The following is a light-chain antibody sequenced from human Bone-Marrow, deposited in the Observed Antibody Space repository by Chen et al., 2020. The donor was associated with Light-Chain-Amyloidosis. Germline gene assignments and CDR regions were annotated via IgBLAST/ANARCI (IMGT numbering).Light chain of an antibody. Sequence: MTQSPSTLSASVGDRVTITCRASQSISTWLAWYQQKPGRAPNVLIYKASTLESGVPSRFSGIGSGTELPLTISSLLPDDFATYYCQHYNSYSGTFGQGTKVEIK. CDR3: QHYNSYSGT. CDR2: KAS. V-gene: IGKV1-5*03. CDR1: QSISTW. J-gene: IGKJ1*01.